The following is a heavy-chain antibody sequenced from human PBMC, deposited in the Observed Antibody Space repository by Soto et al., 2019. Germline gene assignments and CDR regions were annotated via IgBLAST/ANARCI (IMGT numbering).Heavy chain of an antibody. D-gene: IGHD6-6*01. CDR3: ARGRQLVGYFYYYMDV. J-gene: IGHJ6*03. CDR2: ISAYNGDT. Sequence: QVQLWQSGAEVKKPGASVKVSCKASGYTFTNYGITWVRQAPGQGLERMGWISAYNGDTHYTQRLQGRVTMTTDTSTSTAYMALRGLRSDDTAVYYCARGRQLVGYFYYYMDVGGKGTTVTVSS. V-gene: IGHV1-18*01. CDR1: GYTFTNYG.